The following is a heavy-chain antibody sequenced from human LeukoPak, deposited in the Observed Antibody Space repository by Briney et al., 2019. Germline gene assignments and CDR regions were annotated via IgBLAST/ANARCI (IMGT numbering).Heavy chain of an antibody. J-gene: IGHJ4*02. CDR3: ARQLDTTGDYHFSHFDY. D-gene: IGHD3-22*01. Sequence: ASVKVSCKASGYSFAKFAMHWVRQAPGQRLEWMGWINAGNSNTRYSQNFQGRLTISRDTSASTAYMELSSLRSEDTAVYYCARQLDTTGDYHFSHFDYWGQGTLVTVSS. V-gene: IGHV1-3*01. CDR1: GYSFAKFA. CDR2: INAGNSNT.